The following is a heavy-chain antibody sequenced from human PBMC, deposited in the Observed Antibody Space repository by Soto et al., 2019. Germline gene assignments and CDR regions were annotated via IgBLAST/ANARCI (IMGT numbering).Heavy chain of an antibody. CDR3: AKGDTAMDHAGYYSGMDV. J-gene: IGHJ6*02. V-gene: IGHV3-23*01. CDR1: GFTFSSYA. Sequence: PGGSLRLSCAASGFTFSSYAMSWVRQAPGKGLEWVSAISGSGGSTYYADSVKGRFTISRDNSKNTLYLQMNSLRAEDTAVYYCAKGDTAMDHAGYYSGMDVWGQGTTVTVSS. CDR2: ISGSGGST. D-gene: IGHD5-18*01.